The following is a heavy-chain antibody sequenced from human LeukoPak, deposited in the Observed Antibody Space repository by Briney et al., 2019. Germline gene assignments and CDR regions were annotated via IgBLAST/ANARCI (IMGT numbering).Heavy chain of an antibody. V-gene: IGHV1-2*02. D-gene: IGHD2-8*01. CDR3: ARDPPGVMVYAHWFDP. J-gene: IGHJ5*02. Sequence: GASVKVSCKASGYTFTGYYMHWVRQAPGQGLEWMGWINPNSGGTNYAQKFQGRVTMTRDMSISTAYMELSRLRSDDTAVYYCARDPPGVMVYAHWFDPWGQGTLVTVSS. CDR1: GYTFTGYY. CDR2: INPNSGGT.